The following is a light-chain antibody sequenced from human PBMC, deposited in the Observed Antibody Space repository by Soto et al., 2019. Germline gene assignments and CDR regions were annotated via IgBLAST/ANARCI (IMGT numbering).Light chain of an antibody. CDR2: DVS. CDR3: SSYSGSNNVV. CDR1: SSDVGGYNY. Sequence: QSVLPQPPSASGSPGQSVTISCTGTSSDVGGYNYVSWYQQHPGKAPKLMIYDVSKRPSGVPDRFSGSKSGNTASLTVSGLQADDEADYYCSSYSGSNNVVFGGGTKLTVL. J-gene: IGLJ2*01. V-gene: IGLV2-8*01.